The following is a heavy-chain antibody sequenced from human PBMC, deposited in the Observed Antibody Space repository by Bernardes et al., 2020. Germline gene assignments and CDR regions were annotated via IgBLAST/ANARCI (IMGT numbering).Heavy chain of an antibody. CDR3: ARGGLQGHCSSSSCPRLDV. CDR1: GYTFPLYY. D-gene: IGHD2-2*01. V-gene: IGHV1-8*01. J-gene: IGHJ6*02. Sequence: ASVKVSCQPSGYTFPLYYIHWVRQATGHGLAWMGCLDAHRGNTVYAQKFQGRVTMTRDTSISTAYMELTSLRSEDTAVYYCARGGLQGHCSSSSCPRLDVWGQGTTVTVSS. CDR2: LDAHRGNT.